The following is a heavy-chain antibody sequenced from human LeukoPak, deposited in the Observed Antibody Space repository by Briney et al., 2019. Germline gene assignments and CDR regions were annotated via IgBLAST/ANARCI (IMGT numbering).Heavy chain of an antibody. CDR2: INHRGNT. CDR1: GGSFSGYY. D-gene: IGHD3-22*01. Sequence: SETLSLTCAVYGGSFSGYYWTWIRQPPGKGLEWIGEINHRGNTNYNPSLDSRVAISADTSKNHFSLNLSSVTAADTAVYYCARGRYDRRGSYDLVQTKAFDYWGQGTLVTVSP. CDR3: ARGRYDRRGSYDLVQTKAFDY. J-gene: IGHJ4*02. V-gene: IGHV4-34*01.